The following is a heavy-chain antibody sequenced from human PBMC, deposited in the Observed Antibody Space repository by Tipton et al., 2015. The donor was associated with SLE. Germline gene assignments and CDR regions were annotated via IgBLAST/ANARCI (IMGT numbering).Heavy chain of an antibody. V-gene: IGHV3-23*01. J-gene: IGHJ4*02. D-gene: IGHD6-25*01. CDR3: ARGFLGLKAAQYYFDY. Sequence: SLRLSCAASGFTFSSYAMSWVRQAPGEGLEWVSAITDDGGSTYYADSVKGRFTISRDNSRNTLYLQMNSLRAGDTAVYYCARGFLGLKAAQYYFDYWGQGTLVTVSS. CDR2: ITDDGGST. CDR1: GFTFSSYA.